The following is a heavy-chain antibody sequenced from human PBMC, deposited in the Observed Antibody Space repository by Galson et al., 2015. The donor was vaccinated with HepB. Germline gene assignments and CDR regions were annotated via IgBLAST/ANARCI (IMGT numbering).Heavy chain of an antibody. CDR3: ATIAAAGPYYYYYYMDV. D-gene: IGHD6-13*01. CDR1: GYTFTGYY. Sequence: SVKVSCKASGYTFTGYYMHWVRQAPGQGLEWMGWINPNSGGTNYAQKFQGRVTMTRDTSISTAYMELSRLRSDDTAVYYCATIAAAGPYYYYYYMDVWGKGAPVTVSS. J-gene: IGHJ6*03. CDR2: INPNSGGT. V-gene: IGHV1-2*02.